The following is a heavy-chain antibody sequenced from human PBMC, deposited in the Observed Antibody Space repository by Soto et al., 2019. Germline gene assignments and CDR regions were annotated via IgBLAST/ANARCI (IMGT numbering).Heavy chain of an antibody. Sequence: QVQLVESGGGVVQPGRSLRLSCAASGFTFSSYGMHWVRQAPGKGLEWVAVISYDGSNKYYADSVKGRFTISRDNSKNTLYWQMNSLRAEDTAVYYCAKEIQLAYWGQGTLFTVSS. D-gene: IGHD5-18*01. CDR3: AKEIQLAY. CDR2: ISYDGSNK. J-gene: IGHJ4*02. CDR1: GFTFSSYG. V-gene: IGHV3-30*18.